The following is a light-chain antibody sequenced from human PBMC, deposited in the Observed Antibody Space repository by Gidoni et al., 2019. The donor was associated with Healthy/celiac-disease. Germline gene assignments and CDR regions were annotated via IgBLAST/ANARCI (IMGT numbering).Light chain of an antibody. Sequence: IVITQAPAPPSVSPGERATLSCRARQSVSSNLAWYQQKPGQAPRLLIYGASTRATGIPARFSGSGSGTEFTLTISSLQSEDFAVYYCQQYNNWPPWTFGQGTKVEIK. V-gene: IGKV3-15*01. CDR2: GAS. J-gene: IGKJ1*01. CDR3: QQYNNWPPWT. CDR1: QSVSSN.